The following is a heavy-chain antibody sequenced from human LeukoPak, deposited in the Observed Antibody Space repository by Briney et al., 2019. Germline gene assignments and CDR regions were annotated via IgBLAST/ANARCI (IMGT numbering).Heavy chain of an antibody. J-gene: IGHJ4*02. V-gene: IGHV1-2*06. CDR2: INPNNGGT. Sequence: ASVKVSCKASGYTFTDYYMHWVRQAPGQGLEWMGRINPNNGGTNYAQKFQGRVTMTRDTSISTAYMELNRLTSDDTAVYYCVRTPPNWGFDYWGQGTLVTVSS. CDR3: VRTPPNWGFDY. CDR1: GYTFTDYY. D-gene: IGHD7-27*01.